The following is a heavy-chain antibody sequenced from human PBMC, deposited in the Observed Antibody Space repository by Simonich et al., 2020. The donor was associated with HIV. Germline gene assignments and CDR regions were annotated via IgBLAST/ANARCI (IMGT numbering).Heavy chain of an antibody. CDR3: ARGVDLYDSSPRGFDY. CDR2: INHRGST. CDR1: GGSFSGYY. D-gene: IGHD3-22*01. Sequence: QVQLQQWGAGLLKPSETLSLTCAVYGGSFSGYYWSWIRQPPGKGLEWIGEINHRGSTNHNPSLMSRVTISVDTSKNQFSLKLSAVTAADTAVYYCARGVDLYDSSPRGFDYWAQGTLVTVSS. V-gene: IGHV4-34*01. J-gene: IGHJ4*02.